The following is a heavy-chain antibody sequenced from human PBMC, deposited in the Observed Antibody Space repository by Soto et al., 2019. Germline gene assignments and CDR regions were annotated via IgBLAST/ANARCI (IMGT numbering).Heavy chain of an antibody. Sequence: ASVQVSCKASGYTFTSYGVSWVRQAPGQGLEWMGWIGTYNGNTNYAQNLQGRVTLTTDTSTSTAYMELRSLRSDDTAVYYCAKDAQFDCWGQVTLVTVSS. CDR3: AKDAQFDC. V-gene: IGHV1-18*04. J-gene: IGHJ4*02. CDR1: GYTFTSYG. CDR2: IGTYNGNT.